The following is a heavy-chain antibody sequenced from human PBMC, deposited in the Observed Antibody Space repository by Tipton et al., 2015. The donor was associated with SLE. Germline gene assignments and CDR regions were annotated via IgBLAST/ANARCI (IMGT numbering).Heavy chain of an antibody. Sequence: TLSLTCSVSGASISGTTSYWGWIRQSPGKGLEWIGSIYNSGNTYYNASLKSRVTISVDTSKNQFSLRLSSVSAADTAVYYCARHVDPTDYYYYAVDVWGQGTTVTVSS. J-gene: IGHJ6*02. V-gene: IGHV4-39*07. CDR3: ARHVDPTDYYYYAVDV. CDR1: GASISGTTSY. CDR2: IYNSGNT.